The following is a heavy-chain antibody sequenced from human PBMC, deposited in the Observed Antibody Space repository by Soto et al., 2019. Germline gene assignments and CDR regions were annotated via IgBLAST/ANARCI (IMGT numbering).Heavy chain of an antibody. CDR2: INSGGSA. CDR3: AKDRASRGYCSSTSCYYYYGMDV. D-gene: IGHD2-2*01. V-gene: IGHV3-53*05. Sequence: PGGSLRLSCAASGFAVSNNYMNWVRQAPGKGLEWVSLINSGGSAYYADSVRGRFTISRDNSKNTLYLQMNSLRAEDTAVYYCAKDRASRGYCSSTSCYYYYGMDVWGQGTTVTVSS. J-gene: IGHJ6*02. CDR1: GFAVSNNY.